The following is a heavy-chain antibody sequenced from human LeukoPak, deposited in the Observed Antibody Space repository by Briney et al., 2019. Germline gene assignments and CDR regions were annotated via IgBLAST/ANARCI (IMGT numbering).Heavy chain of an antibody. Sequence: SLPLSCAASGFTFSSYTIHWVRQAPGKGLEYVSAISSNGGSTYYANSLKGRFTISRDNSKNTLYLQMGSLRAEDMAVYYCAREKLGGGDVYFDYGGRGTGDTVSS. V-gene: IGHV3-64*01. D-gene: IGHD2-21*02. CDR1: GFTFSSYT. CDR3: AREKLGGGDVYFDY. CDR2: ISSNGGST. J-gene: IGHJ4*02.